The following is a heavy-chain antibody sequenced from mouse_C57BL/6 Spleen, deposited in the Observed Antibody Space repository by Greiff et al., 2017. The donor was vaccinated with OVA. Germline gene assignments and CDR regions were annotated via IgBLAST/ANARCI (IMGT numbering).Heavy chain of an antibody. J-gene: IGHJ3*01. Sequence: VQLQQPGAELVMPGASVKLSCKASGYTFTSYWMHWVKQRPGQGLEWIGEIDPSDSYTNYNQKFKGKSTLTVDKSSSTAYMQLSSLTSEDSAVYYCASGGNRFAYWGQGTLVTVSA. CDR2: IDPSDSYT. CDR1: GYTFTSYW. CDR3: ASGGNRFAY. V-gene: IGHV1-69*01.